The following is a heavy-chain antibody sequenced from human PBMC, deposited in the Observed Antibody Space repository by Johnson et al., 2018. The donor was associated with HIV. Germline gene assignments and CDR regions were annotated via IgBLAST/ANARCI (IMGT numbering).Heavy chain of an antibody. V-gene: IGHV3-30*18. CDR1: GFTFSSYG. CDR3: AKGLKLGSGDVAFDI. Sequence: QVQLVESGGGVVQPGGSLRLSCAASGFTFSSYGMHWVRQAPGKGLEWVAVISYDGSSKYYADSVKGRFTISRDNSKNTLYLQMNSLRAEDTAVYYCAKGLKLGSGDVAFDIWGQGTMVTVSS. J-gene: IGHJ3*02. D-gene: IGHD7-27*01. CDR2: ISYDGSSK.